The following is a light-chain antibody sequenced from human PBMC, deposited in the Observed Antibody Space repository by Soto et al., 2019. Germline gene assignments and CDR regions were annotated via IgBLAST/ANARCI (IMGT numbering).Light chain of an antibody. V-gene: IGKV1-5*01. CDR1: QSINNW. CDR3: QQYDTYPLT. Sequence: DVQMTQSPSSLSASVGDRVTITCRASQSINNWLAWYQQKPGKAPKFLIYDASTLETGVPSRFSGSASGTEFTLTISGLQPEDVASYYCQQYDTYPLTFGGGTRVELQ. CDR2: DAS. J-gene: IGKJ4*01.